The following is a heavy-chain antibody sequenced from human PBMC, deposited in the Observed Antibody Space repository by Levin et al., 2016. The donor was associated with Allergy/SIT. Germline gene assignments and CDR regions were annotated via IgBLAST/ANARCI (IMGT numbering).Heavy chain of an antibody. J-gene: IGHJ4*02. CDR2: INSDGSST. Sequence: GESLKISCAASGFTFNSYAMNWVRQAPGKGLVWVSRINSDGSSTNYADSVKGRFTVSRDNAKNTLYLQMNSLRAEDTAVYYCARGGSSSPCLDYWGQGTLVTVSS. CDR1: GFTFNSYA. V-gene: IGHV3-74*01. CDR3: ARGGSSSPCLDY. D-gene: IGHD6-6*01.